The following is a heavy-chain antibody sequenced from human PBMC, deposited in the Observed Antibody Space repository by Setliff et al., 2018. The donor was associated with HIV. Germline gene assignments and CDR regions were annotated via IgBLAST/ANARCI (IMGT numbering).Heavy chain of an antibody. CDR3: ARTSAGGQENDY. D-gene: IGHD3-10*01. J-gene: IGHJ4*02. Sequence: PGGSLRLSCAASGFILSNYWMSWVRQAPGKGLEWVANIKEDGSEKNYVNSVKGRFTISRDNAKNSLYLQLNSLRVDDTALYYCARTSAGGQENDYWGQGTLVTSPQ. V-gene: IGHV3-7*03. CDR2: IKEDGSEK. CDR1: GFILSNYW.